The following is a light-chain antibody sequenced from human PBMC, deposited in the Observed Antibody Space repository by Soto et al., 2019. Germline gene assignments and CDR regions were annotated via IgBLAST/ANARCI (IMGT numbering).Light chain of an antibody. CDR1: QSVTSGY. CDR3: QQYNNWPFS. V-gene: IGKV3-20*01. CDR2: GAS. J-gene: IGKJ5*01. Sequence: EIGLTQSPGTLSLSPRERATLSCRASQSVTSGYLAWYQQQPNQAPRLLIYGASYRATGIPDRFSGGGSGTEFTLSISGLQSEDFAVYFCQQYNNWPFSSGQGTRLEIK.